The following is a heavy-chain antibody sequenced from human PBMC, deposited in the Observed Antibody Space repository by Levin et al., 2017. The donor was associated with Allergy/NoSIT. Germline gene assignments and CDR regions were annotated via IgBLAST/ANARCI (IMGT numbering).Heavy chain of an antibody. V-gene: IGHV4-30-4*01. D-gene: IGHD3-22*01. CDR1: GGSISSGDYY. Sequence: SETLSLTCTVSGGSISSGDYYWSWIRQPPGKGLEWIGYIYYSGSTYYNPSLKSRVTISVDTSKNQFSLKLSSVTAADTAVYYCARGYYYDSSGGGMGDAFDIWGQGTMVTVSS. J-gene: IGHJ3*02. CDR2: IYYSGST. CDR3: ARGYYYDSSGGGMGDAFDI.